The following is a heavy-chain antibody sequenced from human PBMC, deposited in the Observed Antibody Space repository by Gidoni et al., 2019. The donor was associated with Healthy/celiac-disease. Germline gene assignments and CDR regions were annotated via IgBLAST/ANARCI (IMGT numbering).Heavy chain of an antibody. CDR1: GGTFRNYA. CDR3: ARVCTAMVTGDAFDI. V-gene: IGHV1-69*01. Sequence: QVQLVQSGAEVKKPGSSVKVSCKASGGTFRNYAIRWVRQAPGQGLEWMGGIIPIFGTANYAQKFQGRVTITADESTSTAYMELSSLRSEDTAVYYCARVCTAMVTGDAFDIWGQGTMVTVSS. CDR2: IIPIFGTA. J-gene: IGHJ3*02. D-gene: IGHD5-18*01.